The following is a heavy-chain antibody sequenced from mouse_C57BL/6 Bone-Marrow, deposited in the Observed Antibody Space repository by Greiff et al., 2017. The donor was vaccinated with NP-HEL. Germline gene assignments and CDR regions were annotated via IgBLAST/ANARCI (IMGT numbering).Heavy chain of an antibody. V-gene: IGHV5-9*01. CDR1: GFTFSSYT. CDR3: ARPSLTTVVAPFAY. CDR2: ISGGGGNT. D-gene: IGHD1-1*01. J-gene: IGHJ3*01. Sequence: EVKLMESGGGLVKPGGSLKLSCAASGFTFSSYTMSWVRQTPEKRLEWVATISGGGGNTYYPDSVKGRFTISRDSAKNTLYLQMSSLRSEDTALYYCARPSLTTVVAPFAYWGQGTLVTVSA.